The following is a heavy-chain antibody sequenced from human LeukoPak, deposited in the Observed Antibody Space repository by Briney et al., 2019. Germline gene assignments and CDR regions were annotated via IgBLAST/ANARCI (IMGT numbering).Heavy chain of an antibody. D-gene: IGHD6-13*01. Sequence: PSETLSLTCTVSGDSISSSGHWWGWIRQPPGEGLEWIGSISYSGSPSYNPSLKSRVTISVDTSKNQLSLRLSSVTAADTAVYYCARGRSDSSWPPLPFDYWGQGTLVTVSS. J-gene: IGHJ4*02. V-gene: IGHV4-39*01. CDR3: ARGRSDSSWPPLPFDY. CDR2: ISYSGSP. CDR1: GDSISSSGHW.